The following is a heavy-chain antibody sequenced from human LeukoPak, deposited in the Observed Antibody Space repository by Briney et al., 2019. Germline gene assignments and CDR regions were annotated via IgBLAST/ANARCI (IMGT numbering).Heavy chain of an antibody. CDR1: GYTFTGYY. CDR2: INPNSGGT. Sequence: GASVKVSCKASGYTFTGYYMHWVRQAPGQGLEWMGWINPNSGGTNYAQKFQGRVTMTRDTSISTAYMELSRLRSDDTAVYYCARAIVLMVPRFDPWGQGTLVTVSS. V-gene: IGHV1-2*02. J-gene: IGHJ5*02. D-gene: IGHD2-8*01. CDR3: ARAIVLMVPRFDP.